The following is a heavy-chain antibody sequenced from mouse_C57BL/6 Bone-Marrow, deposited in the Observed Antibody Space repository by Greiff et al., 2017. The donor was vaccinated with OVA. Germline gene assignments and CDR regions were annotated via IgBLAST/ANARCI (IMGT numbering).Heavy chain of an antibody. CDR1: GFTIKNTY. J-gene: IGHJ2*02. V-gene: IGHV14-3*01. D-gene: IGHD2-2*01. CDR2: IDPANGNT. CDR3: AEYGYLDY. Sequence: EVQLQQSVAELVRPGASVKLSCTASGFTIKNTYMHWVKQRPEQGLEWIGRIDPANGNTKYAPKFQGKATITADTSSNTAYLQLSSLTSEDAANYYCAEYGYLDYWGQGTSLTVSS.